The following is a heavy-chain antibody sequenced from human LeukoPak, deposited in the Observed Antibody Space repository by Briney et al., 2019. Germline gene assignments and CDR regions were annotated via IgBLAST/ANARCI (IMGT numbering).Heavy chain of an antibody. V-gene: IGHV4-34*01. Sequence: SETLSLTCAVYGGSFSGYYWSWIRQPPGKGLEWIGEINHSGSTNYNPSLKSRVTISVDTSKNQFSLKLSSVTAADTAVYYCARDGPYYYDSSGYYDAFDIWGQGTMVTVSS. CDR3: ARDGPYYYDSSGYYDAFDI. J-gene: IGHJ3*02. CDR2: INHSGST. D-gene: IGHD3-22*01. CDR1: GGSFSGYY.